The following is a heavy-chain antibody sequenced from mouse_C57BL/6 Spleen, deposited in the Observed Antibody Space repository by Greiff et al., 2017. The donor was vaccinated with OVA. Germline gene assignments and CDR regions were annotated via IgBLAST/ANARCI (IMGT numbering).Heavy chain of an antibody. J-gene: IGHJ3*01. CDR1: GYTFTDYE. CDR3: TRKGILTGTYPFAY. V-gene: IGHV1-15*01. D-gene: IGHD4-1*01. Sequence: VQLVESGAELVRPGASVTLSCKASGYTFTDYEMHWVKQTPVHGLEWIGAIDPETGGTAYNQKFKGKAILTADKSSSTAYMELRSLTSEDSAVYYCTRKGILTGTYPFAYWGQGTLVTVSA. CDR2: IDPETGGT.